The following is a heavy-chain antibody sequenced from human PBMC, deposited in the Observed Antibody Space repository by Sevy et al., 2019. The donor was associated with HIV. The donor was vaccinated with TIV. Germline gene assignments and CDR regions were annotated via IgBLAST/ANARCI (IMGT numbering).Heavy chain of an antibody. CDR1: GFIFSNFA. J-gene: IGHJ1*01. CDR3: ARGENNDEFFQY. D-gene: IGHD1-26*01. V-gene: IGHV3-30*04. CDR2: TSYDGSHK. Sequence: GGSLRLSCAASGFIFSNFAMHWVRQAPGKGLEWVAVTSYDGSHKYYADSVKGRFTVSRDNSRNILSLEMNSLRRDDMAVYYCARGENNDEFFQYWGQGTLVTVSS.